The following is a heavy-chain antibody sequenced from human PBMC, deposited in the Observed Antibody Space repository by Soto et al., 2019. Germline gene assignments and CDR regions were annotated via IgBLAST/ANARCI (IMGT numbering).Heavy chain of an antibody. J-gene: IGHJ5*02. V-gene: IGHV3-48*01. Sequence: EVQLVESGGGLVQPGGSLRLSCAASGFTFSTYRMNWVRQAPGKGLKWVSYISSSTIYYADSVKGRFTISRDNAKNSLYLQMNSLRAEDTAVYYCARETQWLNWFDPWGQGTLVTVSS. CDR2: ISSSTI. D-gene: IGHD6-19*01. CDR1: GFTFSTYR. CDR3: ARETQWLNWFDP.